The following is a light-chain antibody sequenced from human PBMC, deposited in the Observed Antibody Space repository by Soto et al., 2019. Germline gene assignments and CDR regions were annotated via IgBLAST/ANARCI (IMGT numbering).Light chain of an antibody. CDR2: ANT. CDR3: QSYDNSLSAWV. Sequence: QSVLTQPPSVSGAPGQRVTTSCTGSSSNIGAVFDVHWYQQLPGTAPKLLIYANTNRPSGVPDRFSGSKSGTSASLAITGLQAEDEADYYCQSYDNSLSAWVFGGGTQLTVL. CDR1: SSNIGAVFD. J-gene: IGLJ3*02. V-gene: IGLV1-40*01.